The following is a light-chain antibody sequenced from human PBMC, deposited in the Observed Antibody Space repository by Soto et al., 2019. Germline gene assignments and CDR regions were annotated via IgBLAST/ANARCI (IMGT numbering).Light chain of an antibody. CDR2: FGS. J-gene: IGKJ5*01. Sequence: DIVMTQIPFSLPVTPLEPASISCKSSQSLLHSHGYNYMDWYLQKPGQSPQLLIYFGSYRASGVPDRFSGSGSGTNFTLRISRVETDDFGIYYCMQALQVPITFGQGTRLEIK. CDR3: MQALQVPIT. V-gene: IGKV2-28*01. CDR1: QSLLHSHGYNY.